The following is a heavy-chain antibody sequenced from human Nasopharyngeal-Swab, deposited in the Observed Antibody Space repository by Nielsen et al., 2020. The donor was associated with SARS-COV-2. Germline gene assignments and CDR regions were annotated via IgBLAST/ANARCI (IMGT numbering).Heavy chain of an antibody. CDR1: GGSISSYY. Sequence: SETLSLTCTVSGGSISSYYWSWIRQPPGKGLEWIGYIYYSGSTNYNPSLKSRVTISVDTSKNQFSLKLTSVTAADTAVYYCARGSRYCSTASCFGHAFDIWGQGSMVTVSS. CDR2: IYYSGST. CDR3: ARGSRYCSTASCFGHAFDI. D-gene: IGHD2-2*01. J-gene: IGHJ3*02. V-gene: IGHV4-59*13.